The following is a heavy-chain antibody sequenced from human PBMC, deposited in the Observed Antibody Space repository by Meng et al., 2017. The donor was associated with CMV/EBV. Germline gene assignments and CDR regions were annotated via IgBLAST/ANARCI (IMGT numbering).Heavy chain of an antibody. V-gene: IGHV1-18*01. CDR3: ARVEWELLCSVCGGKCDY. D-gene: IGHD1-26*01. J-gene: IGHJ4*02. CDR1: YTFTSYG. CDR2: ISAYNGNT. Sequence: YTFTSYGISWVRQAPGQGLEWMGWISAYNGNTNYEQKLQGRVTMTTDTSTSTAYMELRSLRSDDTAVYYCARVEWELLCSVCGGKCDYWGQGTLVTVSS.